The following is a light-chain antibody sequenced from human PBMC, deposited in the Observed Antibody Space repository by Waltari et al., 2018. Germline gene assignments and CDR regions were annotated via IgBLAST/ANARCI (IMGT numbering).Light chain of an antibody. V-gene: IGLV2-23*02. J-gene: IGLJ2*01. CDR1: TSAGGNSNF. CDR3: CSYVQKDIWL. Sequence: QSALTQPASVSGAPGQSITISCAASTSAGGNSNFVSWYQHHPGKVPKLLIYEVIKRPSNISDRFTGSKSGNTASLSISGLQADDEADYYCCSYVQKDIWLFGRGTKVTVL. CDR2: EVI.